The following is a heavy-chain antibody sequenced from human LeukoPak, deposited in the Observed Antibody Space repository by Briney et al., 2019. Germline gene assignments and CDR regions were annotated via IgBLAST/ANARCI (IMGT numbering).Heavy chain of an antibody. D-gene: IGHD6-6*01. Sequence: SETLSLTCTVSGGSISTYYWSWIRQPPGKGLEWIGYIYYSGSTNYNPSLKSRVTISVDTSKNQFSLKLSSVTAADTAVYYCARGLSVRNWFDPWGQGTLVTVSS. CDR1: GGSISTYY. CDR2: IYYSGST. J-gene: IGHJ5*02. CDR3: ARGLSVRNWFDP. V-gene: IGHV4-59*01.